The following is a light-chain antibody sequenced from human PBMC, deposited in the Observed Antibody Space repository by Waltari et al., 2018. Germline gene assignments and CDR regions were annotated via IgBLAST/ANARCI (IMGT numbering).Light chain of an antibody. Sequence: QSVLTLPPPPSGSPGPRHTTSCTGSDYTIRSHYVYWYQQLPGTAPKLLIFNNNHRPSGVPDLFSGSKSGTSAFLAISGLRSEDEADYYCAAWDDNLRGVFGGGTRLAVL. CDR2: NNN. CDR1: DYTIRSHY. V-gene: IGLV1-47*01. CDR3: AAWDDNLRGV. J-gene: IGLJ2*01.